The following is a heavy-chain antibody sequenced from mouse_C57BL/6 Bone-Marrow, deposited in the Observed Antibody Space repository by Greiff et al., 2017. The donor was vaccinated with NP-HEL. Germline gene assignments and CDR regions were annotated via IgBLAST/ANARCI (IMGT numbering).Heavy chain of an antibody. J-gene: IGHJ2*01. Sequence: QVQLQQSGAELARPGASVQLSCKASGYTFTSYGISWVKQRTGQGLEWIGEIYPRSGNPYYNEKFKGKATLTADKSSSTANMELRSLTSEDSAFYFCARQLRLPPDYWSQGTTLTVSS. CDR2: IYPRSGNP. D-gene: IGHD3-2*02. CDR3: ARQLRLPPDY. CDR1: GYTFTSYG. V-gene: IGHV1-81*01.